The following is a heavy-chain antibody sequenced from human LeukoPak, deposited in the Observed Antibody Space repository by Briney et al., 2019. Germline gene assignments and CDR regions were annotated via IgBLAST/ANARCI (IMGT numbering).Heavy chain of an antibody. CDR1: GFTFSDYN. D-gene: IGHD2-15*01. CDR3: ARQRRYCSGDNCYQRTFDY. J-gene: IGHJ4*02. CDR2: TSNDGSNK. V-gene: IGHV3-30-3*01. Sequence: GGSLRLSCAASGFTFSDYNMHWVRQAPGQGLEWVSLTSNDGSNKYYAVSVKGRFTISRDNAKNSLYLQMNSLRAEDTAVYYCARQRRYCSGDNCYQRTFDYWGQGTLVTVSS.